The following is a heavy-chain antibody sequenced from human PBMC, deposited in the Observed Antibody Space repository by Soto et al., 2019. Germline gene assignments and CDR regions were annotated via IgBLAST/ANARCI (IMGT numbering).Heavy chain of an antibody. CDR3: TRKGATTDYFDY. CDR1: GFTFSGSA. D-gene: IGHD1-26*01. V-gene: IGHV3-73*01. CDR2: IRSKANSYAT. Sequence: GGSLRLSCAASGFTFSGSAMHWVRQASGKGLEWVGRIRSKANSYATAYAASVKGRFTISRDDSKNTAYLQMNSLKTEDTAGYYCTRKGATTDYFDYWGQGTLVTVSS. J-gene: IGHJ4*02.